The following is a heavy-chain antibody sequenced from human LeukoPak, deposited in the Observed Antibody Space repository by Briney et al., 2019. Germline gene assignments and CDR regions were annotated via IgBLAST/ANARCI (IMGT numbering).Heavy chain of an antibody. D-gene: IGHD3-16*02. J-gene: IGHJ6*01. CDR1: GFTVSEYD. CDR2: IGIVGDT. V-gene: IGHV3-13*01. CDR3: LRDYHGMDV. Sequence: PGGSLRLSCAASGFTVSEYDMHWVRQATGKGLEWVSAIGIVGDTYYIDSVKGRFTMSRDNASNKVYLQMNSLRDGDTGVYYCLRDYHGMDVWDQGTTVIVSS.